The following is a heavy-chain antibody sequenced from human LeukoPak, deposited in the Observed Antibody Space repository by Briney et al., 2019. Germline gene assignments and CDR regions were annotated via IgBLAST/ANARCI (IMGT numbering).Heavy chain of an antibody. Sequence: GESLKISCKGSGYSFTSYWIGWVRQMPGKGLEWMGIIYPGDSDTRYSPSFQGQVTISADKSISTAYLQWSSLKASDTAIYYCARVGPPRRYYMDVWGKGTTLTVSS. D-gene: IGHD1-26*01. CDR2: IYPGDSDT. CDR3: ARVGPPRRYYMDV. CDR1: GYSFTSYW. J-gene: IGHJ6*03. V-gene: IGHV5-51*01.